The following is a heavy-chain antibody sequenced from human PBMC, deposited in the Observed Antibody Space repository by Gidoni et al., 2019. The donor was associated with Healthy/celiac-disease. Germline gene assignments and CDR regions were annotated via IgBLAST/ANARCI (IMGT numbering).Heavy chain of an antibody. D-gene: IGHD2-21*02. J-gene: IGHJ3*02. CDR2: ISSSSSTI. CDR1: GFTFSSYS. Sequence: EVQLVESGGGLVQPGGSLRLYCAASGFTFSSYSMNWVRQAPGKGLGWVSYISSSSSTIYYADSVKGRFTISRDDAKNSLYLQMNSLRAEDTAVYYCAILFGDCGGDCSPDAFDIWGQGTMVTVSS. V-gene: IGHV3-48*01. CDR3: AILFGDCGGDCSPDAFDI.